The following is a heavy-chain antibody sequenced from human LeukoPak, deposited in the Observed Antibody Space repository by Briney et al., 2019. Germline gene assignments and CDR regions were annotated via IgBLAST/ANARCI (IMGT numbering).Heavy chain of an antibody. J-gene: IGHJ3*02. CDR2: ISWNSGSI. V-gene: IGHV3-9*01. CDR3: AKYIDGWELRGSNAFDI. D-gene: IGHD1-26*01. CDR1: GFTFDDYA. Sequence: PGGSLRLSCAASGFTFDDYAMHWVRQAPGKGLEWVSGISWNSGSIGYADSVKGRFTISRDNAKNSLYLQMNSLRVEDTPLYYCAKYIDGWELRGSNAFDIWGQGTMVTVSS.